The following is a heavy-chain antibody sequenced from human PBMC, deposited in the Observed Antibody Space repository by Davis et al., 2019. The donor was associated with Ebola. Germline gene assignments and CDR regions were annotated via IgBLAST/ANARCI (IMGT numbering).Heavy chain of an antibody. CDR3: AGYSGYDEGDYYYYYGMDV. V-gene: IGHV4-31*02. J-gene: IGHJ6*02. Sequence: LEWIGYIYYSGSTYYNPSLKSRVTISVDTSKNQFSLKLSSVTAADTAVYYCAGYSGYDEGDYYYYYGMDVWGQGTTVTVSS. CDR2: IYYSGST. D-gene: IGHD5-12*01.